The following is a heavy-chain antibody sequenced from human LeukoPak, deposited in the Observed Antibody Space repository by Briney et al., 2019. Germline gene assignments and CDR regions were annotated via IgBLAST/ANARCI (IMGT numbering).Heavy chain of an antibody. D-gene: IGHD5-18*01. CDR2: IYPSDSDT. J-gene: IGHJ4*02. V-gene: IGHV5-51*01. CDR3: ARPSGFRYGRFDH. Sequence: GESLKISCKGSGYSFTSYWIDWVRQMPGKGLEWTGIIYPSDSDTRYSPSFQGQVTISADKSISTAYLQWSSLKASDTAMYYCARPSGFRYGRFDHWGQGILVTVSS. CDR1: GYSFTSYW.